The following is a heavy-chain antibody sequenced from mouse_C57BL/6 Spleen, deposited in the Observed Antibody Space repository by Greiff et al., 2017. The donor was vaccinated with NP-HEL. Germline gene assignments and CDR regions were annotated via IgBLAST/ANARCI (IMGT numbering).Heavy chain of an antibody. CDR3: ARHEGNWDGFAY. D-gene: IGHD4-1*01. Sequence: VHLVESGAELVKPGASVKLSCKASGYTFTEYSIHWVKQRPGQGLEWIGWFYPGSGSIKYNEKFKDKATLTADKSSSTVYMELSRLTSEDSAVYFCARHEGNWDGFAYWGQGTLVTVSA. CDR2: FYPGSGSI. V-gene: IGHV1-62-2*01. J-gene: IGHJ3*01. CDR1: GYTFTEYS.